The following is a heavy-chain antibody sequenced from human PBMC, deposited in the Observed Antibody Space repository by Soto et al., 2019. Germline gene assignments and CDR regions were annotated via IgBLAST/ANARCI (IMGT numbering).Heavy chain of an antibody. V-gene: IGHV3-53*04. CDR3: VRGRYGSEIH. CDR1: GFSVRSYY. Sequence: GGSLRLSCAASGFSVRSYYMTWVRQAPGKGLEWVSLVYNGGATHYAASVKGRFTISTHSSQSTLFLQMNSLRTEDTATYYCVRGRYGSEIHWGQGTKVTVSS. CDR2: VYNGGAT. J-gene: IGHJ4*02. D-gene: IGHD3-10*01.